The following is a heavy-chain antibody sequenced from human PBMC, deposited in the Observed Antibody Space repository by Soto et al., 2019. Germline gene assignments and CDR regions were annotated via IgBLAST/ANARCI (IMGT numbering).Heavy chain of an antibody. D-gene: IGHD2-15*01. J-gene: IGHJ6*02. CDR1: GYTFTSYY. CDR3: ARDLRASSNYYYGMDV. Sequence: ASVKVSCKASGYTFTSYYMHWVRQAPGQGLEWMGIINPSGGSTSYAQKFQGRVTMTRDTSTSTVYMELSSLRSEDTAVYYCARDLRASSNYYYGMDVWGQGTTVTVSS. CDR2: INPSGGST. V-gene: IGHV1-46*01.